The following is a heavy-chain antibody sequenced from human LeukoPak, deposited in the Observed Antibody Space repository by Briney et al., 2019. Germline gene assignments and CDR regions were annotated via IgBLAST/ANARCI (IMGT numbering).Heavy chain of an antibody. CDR1: GYTFTSYG. D-gene: IGHD3-3*01. Sequence: ASVKVSCKASGYTFTSYGISWVRQAPGQGLEGMGWISSYSGNKNYPQKLQGRVTMTTGTSTQTALMELRRLASDGTAVYYCARDRQPTYYDFWSGSSSDDCDIGGQETMVSVSS. CDR2: ISSYSGNK. J-gene: IGHJ3*02. CDR3: ARDRQPTYYDFWSGSSSDDCDI. V-gene: IGHV1-18*01.